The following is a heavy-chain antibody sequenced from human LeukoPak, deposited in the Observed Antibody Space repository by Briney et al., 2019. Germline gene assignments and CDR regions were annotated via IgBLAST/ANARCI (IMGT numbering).Heavy chain of an antibody. CDR3: ARETMLAGFASGLGFNY. D-gene: IGHD6-19*01. V-gene: IGHV3-9*01. Sequence: PGGSLRLSCAASGFTFDDYAMHWVRQAPGKGLEWVSGISWNSGNIGYADSVKGRFTISRDNAKNSLYLQMISLRVEDTALYYCARETMLAGFASGLGFNYWGQGILVIVSS. CDR1: GFTFDDYA. CDR2: ISWNSGNI. J-gene: IGHJ4*02.